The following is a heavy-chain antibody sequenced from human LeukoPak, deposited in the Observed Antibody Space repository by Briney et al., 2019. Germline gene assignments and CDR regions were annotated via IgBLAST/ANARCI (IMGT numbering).Heavy chain of an antibody. CDR3: ARGQNWNDAFDY. CDR2: IIPIFGTA. J-gene: IGHJ4*02. Sequence: ASVKVSCKASGGTFSSYAISWVRQAPGQGLEWMGRIIPIFGTANYAQKFQGRVTITTDESTSTAYMELSSLRSEDTAVYYCARGQNWNDAFDYWGQGTLVTVSS. D-gene: IGHD1-1*01. CDR1: GGTFSSYA. V-gene: IGHV1-69*05.